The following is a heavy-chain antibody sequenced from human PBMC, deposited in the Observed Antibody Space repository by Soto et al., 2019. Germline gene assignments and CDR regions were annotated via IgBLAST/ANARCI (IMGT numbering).Heavy chain of an antibody. D-gene: IGHD3-10*01. CDR1: GFTFSSYA. Sequence: EVQLLESGGGLVQPGGSLRLSCAASGFTFSSYAMSWVRQAPGKGLEWVSAISGSGGSTYYADSVKGRFTISRDNSKNTLYLQMNSLRAEDTSVYYCTNNGAMVRGVIDYWGQGTLVTVSS. CDR3: TNNGAMVRGVIDY. CDR2: ISGSGGST. V-gene: IGHV3-23*01. J-gene: IGHJ4*02.